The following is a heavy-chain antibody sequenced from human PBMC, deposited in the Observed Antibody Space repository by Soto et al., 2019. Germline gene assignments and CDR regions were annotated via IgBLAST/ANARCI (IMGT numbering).Heavy chain of an antibody. CDR3: AKDAGLRPNYFDH. CDR2: ISGSGGST. D-gene: IGHD4-17*01. J-gene: IGHJ4*02. Sequence: PGGSLRLSCAASGFTFSSYAMSCVRQAPGKRLEWVSAISGSGGSTYYADSVKGRFTISRDNSKNTLYLQMNSLRAEDTAVYYCAKDAGLRPNYFDHWGQGTLVTVSS. V-gene: IGHV3-23*01. CDR1: GFTFSSYA.